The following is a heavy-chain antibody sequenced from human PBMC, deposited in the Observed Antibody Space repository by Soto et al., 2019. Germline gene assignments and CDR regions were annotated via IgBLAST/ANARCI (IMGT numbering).Heavy chain of an antibody. CDR2: INSDGSST. J-gene: IGHJ4*02. D-gene: IGHD6-19*01. Sequence: EVQLVESGGGLVQPGGSLRLSCAASGFTFSSYWMHWVRQAPGKGLVWVSRINSDGSSTSYADSVKGRFTISRDNAKNTLDLQMNSLRAEDTAVYYCARDDPHGSYSSGLAPIYYFDYWGQGTLVTVSS. V-gene: IGHV3-74*01. CDR3: ARDDPHGSYSSGLAPIYYFDY. CDR1: GFTFSSYW.